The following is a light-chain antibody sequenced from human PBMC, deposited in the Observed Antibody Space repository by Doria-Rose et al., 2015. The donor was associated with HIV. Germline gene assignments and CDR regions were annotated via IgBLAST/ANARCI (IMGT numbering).Light chain of an antibody. CDR1: QSLLYTSKNY. V-gene: IGKV4-1*01. J-gene: IGKJ3*01. Sequence: DIRMTQSPESLGMSLGERATLNCKSNQSLLYTSKNYLAWYQQTPGQPPKLLIYWASTRPSGVPARFSGSRSGTDVTLTISSLEAEDVAVYYCQQYYDTPSFGPGTTVDIK. CDR2: WAS. CDR3: QQYYDTPS.